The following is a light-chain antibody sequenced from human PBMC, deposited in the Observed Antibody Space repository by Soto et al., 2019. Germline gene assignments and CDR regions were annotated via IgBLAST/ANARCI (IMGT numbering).Light chain of an antibody. CDR1: QFVSTN. CDR3: QQFNNWPPLT. Sequence: EVVMTQSPAPLSVSPGEIVTLSCRASQFVSTNLAGYQQKPGQPPRLLIYSASTRATGIPAMFSVSGSVTEFTLTISSLQSEDFGVYYGQQFNNWPPLTFGGGTQVEIK. V-gene: IGKV3-15*01. J-gene: IGKJ4*01. CDR2: SAS.